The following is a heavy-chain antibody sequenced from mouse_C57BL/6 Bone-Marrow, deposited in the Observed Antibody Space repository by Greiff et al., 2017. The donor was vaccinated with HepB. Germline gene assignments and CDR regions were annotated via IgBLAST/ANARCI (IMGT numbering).Heavy chain of an antibody. D-gene: IGHD1-1*01. CDR2: INYDGSST. J-gene: IGHJ2*01. Sequence: EVMLVESEGGLVQPGRSMKLSCTASGFTFSDYYMAWVRQVPEKGLEWVANINYDGSSTYYLDSLKSRFIISRDNAKNILYLQMSSLKSEDTATYYCARDTVVPYFDYWGQGTTLTVSS. V-gene: IGHV5-16*01. CDR1: GFTFSDYY. CDR3: ARDTVVPYFDY.